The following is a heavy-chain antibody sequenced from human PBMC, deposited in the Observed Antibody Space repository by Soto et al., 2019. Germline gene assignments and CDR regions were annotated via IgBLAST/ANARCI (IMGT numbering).Heavy chain of an antibody. V-gene: IGHV3-21*01. CDR3: SGFIGVACHPNSGIDL. J-gene: IGHJ6*02. CDR2: ISPSTSHI. Sequence: EVHLVESGGGLVKPGGSLRLSCAVSGFTFSSCTMNWVRQAPGKGLEWVSSISPSTSHIYYADSVKGRFTISRDNAKNSLFPQMNSLTAQDTAFYFFSGFIGVACHPNSGIDLWCQGTTVTVSS. D-gene: IGHD2-21*02. CDR1: GFTFSSCT.